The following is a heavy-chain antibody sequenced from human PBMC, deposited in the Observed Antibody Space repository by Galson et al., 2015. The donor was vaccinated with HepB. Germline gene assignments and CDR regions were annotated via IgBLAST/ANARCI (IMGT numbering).Heavy chain of an antibody. CDR1: GGSFSGYY. CDR3: ARGVGAIYYYYYGMDV. Sequence: TLSLTCAVYGGSFSGYYWSWIRQPPGKGLEWIGEINHSGSTNYNPSLKSRVTISVDTSKNQFSLKLSSVTAADTAVYYCARGVGAIYYYYYGMDVWGQGTTVTVSS. V-gene: IGHV4-34*01. CDR2: INHSGST. J-gene: IGHJ6*02. D-gene: IGHD1-26*01.